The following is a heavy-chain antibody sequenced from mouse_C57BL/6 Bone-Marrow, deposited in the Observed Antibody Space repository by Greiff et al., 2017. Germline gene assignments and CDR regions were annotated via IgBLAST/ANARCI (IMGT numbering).Heavy chain of an antibody. J-gene: IGHJ4*01. CDR2: ISSGSSTL. Sequence: EVQVVESGGGLVKPGGSLKLSCAASGFTFSDYGMHWVRQAPEKGLEWVAYISSGSSTLYYADTVKGRFTISRDNAKNTLFLQLTSLRSEDTAMFYCARVQNYYAKDYWGQGTSVTFSS. V-gene: IGHV5-17*01. CDR3: ARVQNYYAKDY. CDR1: GFTFSDYG.